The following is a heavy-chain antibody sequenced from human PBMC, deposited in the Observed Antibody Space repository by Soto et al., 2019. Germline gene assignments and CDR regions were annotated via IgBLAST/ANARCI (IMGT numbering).Heavy chain of an antibody. V-gene: IGHV3-48*01. CDR1: GFTFSSYS. CDR3: ARSPQILLWFGELSGYFDY. CDR2: ISSSSSTI. D-gene: IGHD3-10*01. J-gene: IGHJ4*02. Sequence: GGSLRLSCAASGFTFSSYSMNWVRQAPGKGLEWVSCISSSSSTIYYADSVKGRFTISRDNAKNSLYLQMNSLRAEDTAVYYCARSPQILLWFGELSGYFDYWGQGTLVTVSS.